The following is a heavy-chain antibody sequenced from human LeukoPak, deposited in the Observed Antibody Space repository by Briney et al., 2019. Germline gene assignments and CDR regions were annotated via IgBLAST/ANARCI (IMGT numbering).Heavy chain of an antibody. D-gene: IGHD5-24*01. CDR2: ISSDGSNK. J-gene: IGHJ4*02. Sequence: GGSLRLSCAASGFSFSSYAMDWVRQAPGKGLEWVVVISSDGSNKYYADSVKGRFTISRDNAKNSLYLQMNSLRAEDTALYYCAKGYRDGYNSRFDYWGQGTLVTVSS. CDR1: GFSFSSYA. CDR3: AKGYRDGYNSRFDY. V-gene: IGHV3-30-3*01.